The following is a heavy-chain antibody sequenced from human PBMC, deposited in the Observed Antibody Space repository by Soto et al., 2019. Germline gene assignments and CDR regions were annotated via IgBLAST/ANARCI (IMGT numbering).Heavy chain of an antibody. J-gene: IGHJ5*02. V-gene: IGHV1-2*04. CDR2: INPNSGGT. D-gene: IGHD5-12*01. CDR3: ARESSGWLAKNWFEP. Sequence: ASVKVSCKASGYTFTGYYMHWVRQAPGQGLEWMGWINPNSGGTNYAQKFQGWVTMTRDTSISTAYMELSRLRSDDTAVYYCARESSGWLAKNWFEPWGQGTLVTVSS. CDR1: GYTFTGYY.